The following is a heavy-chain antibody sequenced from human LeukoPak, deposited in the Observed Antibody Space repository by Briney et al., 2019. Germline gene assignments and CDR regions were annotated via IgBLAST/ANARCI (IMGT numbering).Heavy chain of an antibody. Sequence: GGSLRLSCAASGFTFSSYGMSWVRQAPGKGLEWVGFIRSKAYGGTTEYAASVKGRFTISRDDSKSIAYLQMNSLKTEDTAVYYCTRDQYSYVPGGGQGTLVTVSS. J-gene: IGHJ4*02. V-gene: IGHV3-49*04. CDR2: IRSKAYGGTT. CDR1: GFTFSSYG. CDR3: TRDQYSYVPG. D-gene: IGHD5-18*01.